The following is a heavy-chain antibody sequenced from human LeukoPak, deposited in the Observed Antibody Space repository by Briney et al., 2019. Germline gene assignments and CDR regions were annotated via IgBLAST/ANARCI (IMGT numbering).Heavy chain of an antibody. V-gene: IGHV3-21*01. Sequence: GGSLRLSCAASGFTFSSYTMNWVRQAPGKGLEWVSSISSSSTNIYYADSVKGRFTISRDNSKNTLYLQMNSLRAEDTAVYYCARVDTAMANFDYWGQGTLVTVSS. CDR3: ARVDTAMANFDY. D-gene: IGHD5-18*01. CDR1: GFTFSSYT. J-gene: IGHJ4*02. CDR2: ISSSSTNI.